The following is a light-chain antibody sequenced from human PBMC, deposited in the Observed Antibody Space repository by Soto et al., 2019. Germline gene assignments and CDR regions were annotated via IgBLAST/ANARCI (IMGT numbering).Light chain of an antibody. Sequence: EIVLTQSPATPSLSPGDSATLSCTASQDIRIFLAWYQQKPGQAPRLLIYNASQRATGIPARFAGSGSGTDFTLTISSLGPEDFAVYYCQQRYHWPPLTFGGGTKVEIK. J-gene: IGKJ4*01. CDR1: QDIRIF. V-gene: IGKV3-11*01. CDR2: NAS. CDR3: QQRYHWPPLT.